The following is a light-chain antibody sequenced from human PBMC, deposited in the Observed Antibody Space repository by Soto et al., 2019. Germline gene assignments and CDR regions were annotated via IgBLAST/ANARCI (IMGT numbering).Light chain of an antibody. Sequence: QSVLTQPPSVSGAPGQRVTISCTGSSSNIGAGYDVHWYQQLPGTAPKLLIYDNNKRPSGIPDRFSGSKSGTSATLGITGLQTGDEADYYCGTWDSSLSAVFGGGTKLTVL. CDR3: GTWDSSLSAV. CDR2: DNN. V-gene: IGLV1-51*01. CDR1: SSNIGAGYD. J-gene: IGLJ2*01.